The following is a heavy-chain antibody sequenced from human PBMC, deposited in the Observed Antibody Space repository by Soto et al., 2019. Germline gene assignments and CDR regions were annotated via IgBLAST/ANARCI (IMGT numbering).Heavy chain of an antibody. J-gene: IGHJ6*02. CDR3: AKDAPASTRTSCPPVYYYYRLDV. CDR1: GFSFSGSS. Sequence: GGSLRLSWAAGGFSFSGSSIHWVRQASGKGLEWIGRIRSKTNSYGRAYAGSVIGRFTSSRDDSKNTAYLQMNGLKTGDTAVYYCAKDAPASTRTSCPPVYYYYRLDVCRQLTTVT. V-gene: IGHV3-73*01. CDR2: IRSKTNSYGR. D-gene: IGHD2-2*01.